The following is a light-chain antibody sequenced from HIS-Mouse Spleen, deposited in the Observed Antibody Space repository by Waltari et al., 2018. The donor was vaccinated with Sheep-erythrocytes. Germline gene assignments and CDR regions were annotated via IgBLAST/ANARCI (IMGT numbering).Light chain of an antibody. CDR1: QSVSSN. V-gene: IGKV3-15*01. J-gene: IGKJ2*01. Sequence: EIVMTQSPATLSVSPGERATLSCRASQSVSSNLAWYQQQPGQAPMLLIYGASTRATGIPARFSGSGSWTEFTLTIRSMQSEDFAVYYCQQYNNWPPPYTFGQGTKLEIK. CDR3: QQYNNWPPPYT. CDR2: GAS.